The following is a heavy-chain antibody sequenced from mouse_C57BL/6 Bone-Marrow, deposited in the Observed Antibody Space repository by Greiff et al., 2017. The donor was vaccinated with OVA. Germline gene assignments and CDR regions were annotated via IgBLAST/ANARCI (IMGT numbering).Heavy chain of an antibody. CDR3: ARIWLPHFEY. CDR1: GFNIKDYY. Sequence: EVKVVESGAELVKPGASVKLSCTASGFNIKDYYMHWVKQRTEQGLEWIGRIDPEDGETKYAPKFQGKATITADTSSNTAYLQLSSLTSEDTAVYYVARIWLPHFEYWGQGTTLTVSS. V-gene: IGHV14-2*01. J-gene: IGHJ2*01. CDR2: IDPEDGET. D-gene: IGHD2-2*01.